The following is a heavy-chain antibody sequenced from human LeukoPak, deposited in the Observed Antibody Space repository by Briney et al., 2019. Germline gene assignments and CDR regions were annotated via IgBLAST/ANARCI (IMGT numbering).Heavy chain of an antibody. CDR3: ARERAYCGGDCYYFDY. D-gene: IGHD2-21*01. CDR1: GGSISSGSYY. J-gene: IGHJ4*02. CDR2: IYTSGSA. V-gene: IGHV4-61*02. Sequence: SETLSLTCTVSGGSISSGSYYWSWIRQPAGKGLEWIGRIYTSGSAIYNPSLKSRVTISVDTSKNQFSLKLSSVTAADTAVYYCARERAYCGGDCYYFDYWGQGTLVTVSS.